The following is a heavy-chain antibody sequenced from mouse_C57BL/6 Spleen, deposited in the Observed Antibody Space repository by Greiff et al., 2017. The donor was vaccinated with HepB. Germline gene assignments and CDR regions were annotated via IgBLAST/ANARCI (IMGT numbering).Heavy chain of an antibody. CDR3: ARGYDEYGGACLAY. Sequence: QVQLQQPGAELVKPGASVKLSCQASGYTFTSYWMHWVKQRPGQGLEWIGMIHPNSGSTNYNEKFKSKTTLTVDKSSSPAYMQLSSLTSEDSAGYYGARGYDEYGGACLAYWGQATLGTVSA. V-gene: IGHV1-64*01. CDR1: GYTFTSYW. D-gene: IGHD1-2*01. CDR2: IHPNSGST. J-gene: IGHJ3*01.